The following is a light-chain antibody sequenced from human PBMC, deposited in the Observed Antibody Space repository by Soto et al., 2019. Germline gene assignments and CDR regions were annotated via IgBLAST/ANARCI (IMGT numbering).Light chain of an antibody. CDR1: QSVSSN. CDR3: QQQNNWPRYT. Sequence: EIVMTQSPATLSVSPGERATLSCRASQSVSSNLAWYQQKTGQAPRLLIYGASTRATGIPARFSGSGSGTEFTLTISSLQSEDFAVYYCQQQNNWPRYTFGQGTKLEIK. CDR2: GAS. V-gene: IGKV3-15*01. J-gene: IGKJ2*01.